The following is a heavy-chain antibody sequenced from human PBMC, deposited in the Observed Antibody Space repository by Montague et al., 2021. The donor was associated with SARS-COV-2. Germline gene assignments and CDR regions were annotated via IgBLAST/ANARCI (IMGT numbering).Heavy chain of an antibody. Sequence: SETLSLTCTVSGGSMNSYYWSWIRQAPGKGLEWIGWIYYSGSSYSHPSLKSRLTISADTSRSEFYLKLTSVTAADTAVYFCARHGAFNNHEVFDYWGQGTLVTVSP. CDR1: GGSMNSYY. CDR3: ARHGAFNNHEVFDY. J-gene: IGHJ4*02. D-gene: IGHD1-14*01. V-gene: IGHV4-59*08. CDR2: IYYSGSS.